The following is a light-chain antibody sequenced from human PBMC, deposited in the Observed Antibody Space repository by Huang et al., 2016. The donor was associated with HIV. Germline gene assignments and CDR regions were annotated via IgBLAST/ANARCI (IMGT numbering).Light chain of an antibody. J-gene: IGKJ2*01. CDR1: HSVSGF. CDR2: DAC. V-gene: IGKV3-11*01. CDR3: QQRSDWPPSYT. Sequence: EIVLTQSPATLSLSPGERATLSCRASHSVSGFLAWYQQKPGQSPRLVSYDACHSASGIPARFSGSESRTDFTLTISSLEPEDFAVDDCQQRSDWPPSYTFGQGTKLESK.